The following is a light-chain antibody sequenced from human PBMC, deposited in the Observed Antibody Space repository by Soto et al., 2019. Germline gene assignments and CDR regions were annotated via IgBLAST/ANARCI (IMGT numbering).Light chain of an antibody. J-gene: IGKJ2*01. CDR2: KVS. CDR3: MQGTHWTPYT. CDR1: QSLVYSDGNTY. Sequence: DVVMTQSPLSLPVTLGQPASISCRSSQSLVYSDGNTYLNWFQQRPGRSPRRLIYKVSNLDCGVRDRCSGSGSGTDFTLKISRVEAEDVGVYYCMQGTHWTPYTFGQGTKLEIK. V-gene: IGKV2-30*01.